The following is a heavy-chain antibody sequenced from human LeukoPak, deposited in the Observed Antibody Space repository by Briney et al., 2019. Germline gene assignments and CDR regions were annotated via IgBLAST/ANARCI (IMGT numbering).Heavy chain of an antibody. D-gene: IGHD3-22*01. CDR1: GFTFDDYA. CDR2: ISWNSGSI. CDR3: AKGTHYYDNTNYDY. Sequence: GGSLRLSCAASGFTFDDYAMHWVRQAPGKGLEWVSSISWNSGSIGYADSVKGRFTISRDNAKNSLYLQMNSLRAEDMALYYCAKGTHYYDNTNYDYWGQGTLVTVSS. J-gene: IGHJ4*02. V-gene: IGHV3-9*03.